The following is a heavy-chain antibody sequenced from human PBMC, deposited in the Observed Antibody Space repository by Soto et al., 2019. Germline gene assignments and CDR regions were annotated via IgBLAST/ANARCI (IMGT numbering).Heavy chain of an antibody. Sequence: QITLKESGPTLVKPTQTLTLTCTFSGFSLSTSGVGVGWIRQPPGKALEWLALIYWDDDKRYSPSLKSRLTITKDTSKNXXVXTXXNIDPVDTATYYCAHRPRRRGYYDFWSGDYNWFDPWGQGTLVTVSS. CDR3: AHRPRRRGYYDFWSGDYNWFDP. J-gene: IGHJ5*02. D-gene: IGHD3-3*01. CDR2: IYWDDDK. CDR1: GFSLSTSGVG. V-gene: IGHV2-5*02.